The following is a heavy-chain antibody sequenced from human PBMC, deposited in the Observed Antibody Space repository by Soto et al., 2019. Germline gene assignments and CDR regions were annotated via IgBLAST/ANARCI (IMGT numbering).Heavy chain of an antibody. D-gene: IGHD6-19*01. V-gene: IGHV4-59*13. CDR3: ATDPLSSSGWNYFDY. CDR2: IYYSGST. J-gene: IGHJ4*02. Sequence: PSETLSLTCTVSGGSISSYYWSWIRQRPGKGLEWIGYIYYSGSTNYNPSLKSRVTISVDTSKNQFSLKLSSVTAADTAVYYCATDPLSSSGWNYFDYRRQGTLVT. CDR1: GGSISSYY.